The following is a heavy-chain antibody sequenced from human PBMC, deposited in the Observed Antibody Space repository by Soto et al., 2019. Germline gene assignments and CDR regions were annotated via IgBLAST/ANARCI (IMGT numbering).Heavy chain of an antibody. D-gene: IGHD5-12*01. CDR1: GGTFSSYT. CDR3: ARGADWEGYDLDY. J-gene: IGHJ4*02. V-gene: IGHV1-69*02. CDR2: IIPILGIA. Sequence: QVQLVQSGAEVKKPGSSVKVSCKASGGTFSSYTISWVRQAPGQGLEWMGRIIPILGIANYAQKCQGRVTITADKSTSTAYMELSSLRSEDTDVYYCARGADWEGYDLDYWGQGTLVTVSS.